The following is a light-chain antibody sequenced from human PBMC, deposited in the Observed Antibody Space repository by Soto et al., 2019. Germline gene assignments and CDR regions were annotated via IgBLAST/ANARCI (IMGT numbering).Light chain of an antibody. Sequence: EIVLTQSPGTLSLSPGERATLSCRASQSVSSSYLAWYQQKPGKAPRLLIYGASSRATGIPDRFSGSGSGTDFTLTISILEPDDFAVYYCQQYCSSPRTFGQGTKVEIK. V-gene: IGKV3-20*01. CDR3: QQYCSSPRT. CDR2: GAS. J-gene: IGKJ1*01. CDR1: QSVSSSY.